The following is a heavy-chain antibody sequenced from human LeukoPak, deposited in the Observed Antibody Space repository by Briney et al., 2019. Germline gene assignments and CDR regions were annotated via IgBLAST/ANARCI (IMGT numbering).Heavy chain of an antibody. J-gene: IGHJ4*02. CDR3: ARSAPAYYSDSSHSLDY. V-gene: IGHV1-3*03. CDR1: GYTFTNYA. Sequence: ASVKVSCKASGYTFTNYAMHWVRQAPGQRLEWMGWINTGHGNTKYSQEFQGRVTITRDTSANTAYMELSSLRSEDMAVYYCARSAPAYYSDSSHSLDYWGQGTMVTVSS. CDR2: INTGHGNT. D-gene: IGHD3-22*01.